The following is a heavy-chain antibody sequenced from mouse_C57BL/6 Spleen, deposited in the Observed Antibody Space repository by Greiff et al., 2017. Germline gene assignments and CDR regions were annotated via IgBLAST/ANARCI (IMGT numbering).Heavy chain of an antibody. J-gene: IGHJ2*01. CDR2: INYDGSST. V-gene: IGHV5-16*01. CDR1: GFTFSDYY. CDR3: ARDGTGFDY. Sequence: EVKVEESEGGLVQPGSSMKLSCTASGFTFSDYYMAWVRQVPEKGLEWVANINYDGSSTFYLDSLKSRFIISRDNAKNILYLQMSSLKSEDTATYYCARDGTGFDYWGQGTTLTVSS. D-gene: IGHD4-1*01.